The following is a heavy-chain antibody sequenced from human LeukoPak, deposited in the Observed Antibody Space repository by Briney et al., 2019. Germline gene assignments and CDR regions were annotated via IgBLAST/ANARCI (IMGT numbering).Heavy chain of an antibody. J-gene: IGHJ4*02. Sequence: PSEALSLTCTVSGGSISSYYWSWIRQPPGKGLEWIGYIYYSESTNYNPSLKSRVTISVDTSKNQFSLKLSSVTAADTAVYYCARVSGYDWESFYDYWGQGTLVTVSS. CDR1: GGSISSYY. D-gene: IGHD5-12*01. CDR2: IYYSEST. CDR3: ARVSGYDWESFYDY. V-gene: IGHV4-59*01.